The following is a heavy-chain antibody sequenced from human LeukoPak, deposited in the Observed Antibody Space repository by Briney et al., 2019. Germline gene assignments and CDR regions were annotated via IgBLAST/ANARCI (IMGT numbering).Heavy chain of an antibody. CDR2: IKQDGSEK. D-gene: IGHD2-2*02. Sequence: GGSLRLSCAASGFTFSSYWMTWVRQAPGNRLEWVANIKQDGSEKYYVDSVKGRFTISRDNAKNSLYLQMNSLRAEDTAVYYCADYTTSRGGFDYWGQGTLVTVSS. V-gene: IGHV3-7*01. J-gene: IGHJ4*02. CDR3: ADYTTSRGGFDY. CDR1: GFTFSSYW.